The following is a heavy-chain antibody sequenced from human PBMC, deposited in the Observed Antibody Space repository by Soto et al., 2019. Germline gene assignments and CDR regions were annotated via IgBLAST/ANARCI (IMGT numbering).Heavy chain of an antibody. V-gene: IGHV3-7*01. CDR2: IKQDGSEE. J-gene: IGHJ4*02. D-gene: IGHD3-3*01. CDR3: ARCVGYYGYYFDY. Sequence: GGSLRLSCAASGFTFSSYWMSWVRQAPGKGLEWVANIKQDGSEEYYVDSVKGRFTISRDNAKNSLYLQMNSLRAEDTAVYYCARCVGYYGYYFDYWGQGTLVTVSS. CDR1: GFTFSSYW.